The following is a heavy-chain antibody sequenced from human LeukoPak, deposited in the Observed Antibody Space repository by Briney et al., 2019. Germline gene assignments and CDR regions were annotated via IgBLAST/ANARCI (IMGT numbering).Heavy chain of an antibody. D-gene: IGHD1-26*01. CDR1: GSTFSSYA. J-gene: IGHJ4*02. V-gene: IGHV3-48*01. Sequence: GGSLRLSCAASGSTFSSYAMDWVRQAPGKGLEWISFITHNSATIYYADSVKGRFTISRDNAKNSLYLQMNSLRAEDTALYYCTREAGATDYWGQGTLVTVSS. CDR3: TREAGATDY. CDR2: ITHNSATI.